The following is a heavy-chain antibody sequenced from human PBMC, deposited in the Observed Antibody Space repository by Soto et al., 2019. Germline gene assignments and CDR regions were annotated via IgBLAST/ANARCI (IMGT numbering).Heavy chain of an antibody. Sequence: SETLSLTCTVSGRTFSINADFWYLAWIRRPPGKGLEWIGSIDNGGNTYYNPPLKRRVIISADTSKNKFSLRLNSVTAADAAVYHCVTRSLLVAPTWGQGIMVT. CDR1: GRTFSINADF. CDR2: IDNGGNT. J-gene: IGHJ4*02. D-gene: IGHD2-8*02. V-gene: IGHV4-39*01. CDR3: VTRSLLVAPT.